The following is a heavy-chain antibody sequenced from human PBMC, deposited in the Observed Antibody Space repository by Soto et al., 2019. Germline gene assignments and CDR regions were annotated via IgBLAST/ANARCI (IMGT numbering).Heavy chain of an antibody. CDR2: ISGSGGST. Sequence: GSLRLSCAASGFTFSSYAMSWVRQAPGKGLEWVSAISGSGGSTYYADSVKGRFTISRDNSKNTLYLQMNSLRAEDTAVYYCASPPEVAGSVPFDYWGQGTLVTVSS. J-gene: IGHJ4*02. CDR1: GFTFSSYA. CDR3: ASPPEVAGSVPFDY. V-gene: IGHV3-23*01. D-gene: IGHD6-19*01.